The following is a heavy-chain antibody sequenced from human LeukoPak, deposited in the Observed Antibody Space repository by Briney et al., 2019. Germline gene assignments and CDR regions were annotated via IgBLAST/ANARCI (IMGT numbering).Heavy chain of an antibody. J-gene: IGHJ3*02. D-gene: IGHD1-26*01. CDR3: AKGRGSYLEDAFDI. V-gene: IGHV3-9*01. Sequence: PGGSLRLSCAASGFTFDAYTMHWVRQVPGKGLEWVSRISWNSGTIGYADSVKGRFTISRDNAKNSLYLQMNSLRPEDTALYYCAKGRGSYLEDAFDIWGQGTMVTVSS. CDR1: GFTFDAYT. CDR2: ISWNSGTI.